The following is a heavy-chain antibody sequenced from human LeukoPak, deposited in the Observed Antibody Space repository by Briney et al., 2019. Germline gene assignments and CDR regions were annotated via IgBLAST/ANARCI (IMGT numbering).Heavy chain of an antibody. J-gene: IGHJ3*02. D-gene: IGHD2-15*01. CDR2: ISRSGSTI. CDR1: GFTFSSYE. CDR3: TRAKPPYCRGGSCRTPGAFDI. V-gene: IGHV3-48*03. Sequence: HTGGSLRLSCAASGFTFSSYEMNWVRQAPGKGLEWVSYISRSGSTIYYADSVKGRFTISRDNAKNSLYLHMNSLRAEDTAVYYCTRAKPPYCRGGSCRTPGAFDIWGQGTVVTVSS.